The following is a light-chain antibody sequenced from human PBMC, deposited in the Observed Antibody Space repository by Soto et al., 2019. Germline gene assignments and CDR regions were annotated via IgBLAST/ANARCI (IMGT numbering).Light chain of an antibody. CDR2: SNN. J-gene: IGLJ3*02. CDR3: AAWDDSVNGWV. CDR1: SSNIGSNT. V-gene: IGLV1-44*01. Sequence: QSVLTQPPSASGTPGQRVTISCSGSSSNIGSNTVNWYQHLPGTAPKLLIYSNNQRPSGVTDRFSGSKSGTSASLAISGLESENEADYYCAAWDDSVNGWVFGGGTKLAV.